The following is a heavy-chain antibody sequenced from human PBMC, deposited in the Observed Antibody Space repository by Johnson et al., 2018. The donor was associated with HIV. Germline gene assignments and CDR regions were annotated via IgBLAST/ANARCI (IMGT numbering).Heavy chain of an antibody. CDR2: ISYDGSNK. Sequence: QVQLVESGGGVVQPGRSLRLSCAASGFTFSSYAMHWVRQAPGKGLEWVAVISYDGSNKYYADSVKGRFTISRDNSKNTLYLQMNSLRAEDTAVYYCARELGYCSGGSCHDAFDIWGQGTMVTVSS. CDR3: ARELGYCSGGSCHDAFDI. D-gene: IGHD2-15*01. CDR1: GFTFSSYA. J-gene: IGHJ3*02. V-gene: IGHV3-30*04.